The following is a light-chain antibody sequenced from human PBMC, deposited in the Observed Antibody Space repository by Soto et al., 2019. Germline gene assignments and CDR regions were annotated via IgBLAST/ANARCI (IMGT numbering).Light chain of an antibody. CDR3: GTWDNGLSAVV. CDR2: END. V-gene: IGLV1-51*02. J-gene: IGLJ2*01. Sequence: QSVLTQPPSVSAAPGQKITISCSGSDSNIWYNSVSWYQQLPGTAPKLLISENDELPSDLPDRFSASKSGTSATLGITGLQTGDEATYFCGTWDNGLSAVVFGGGTKLTVL. CDR1: DSNIWYNS.